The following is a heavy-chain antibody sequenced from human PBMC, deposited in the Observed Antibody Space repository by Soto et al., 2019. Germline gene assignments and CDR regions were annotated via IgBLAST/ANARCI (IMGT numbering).Heavy chain of an antibody. Sequence: QVQLVQSGAEVKKPGASVKVSCKASGYTFTSYDINWVRQATGQGLEWVGWMNPNSGNTGYAQKFQGRVTMTRNTSISTAYMELSSLRSEDTAVYYCAGGLRGLGYYYYYGMDVWGQGTTVTVSS. V-gene: IGHV1-8*01. CDR2: MNPNSGNT. CDR1: GYTFTSYD. CDR3: AGGLRGLGYYYYYGMDV. D-gene: IGHD4-17*01. J-gene: IGHJ6*02.